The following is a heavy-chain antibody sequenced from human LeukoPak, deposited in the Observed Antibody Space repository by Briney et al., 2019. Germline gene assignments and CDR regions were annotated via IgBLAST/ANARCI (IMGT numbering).Heavy chain of an antibody. CDR2: ISNSGYT. CDR3: AKVNGRPY. J-gene: IGHJ4*02. Sequence: GSLRLSCAASGFTFSSYAMSWARQTPGKGLEWVSSISNSGYTYYADSVKGRFTISRDNSRNTLYLQMNSLRAEDTAVYYCAKVNGRPYWGQGTLVTVSS. D-gene: IGHD1-26*01. CDR1: GFTFSSYA. V-gene: IGHV3-23*01.